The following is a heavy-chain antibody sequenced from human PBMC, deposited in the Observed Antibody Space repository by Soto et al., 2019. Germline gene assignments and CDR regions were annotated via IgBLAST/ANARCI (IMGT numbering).Heavy chain of an antibody. J-gene: IGHJ3*02. V-gene: IGHV3-13*01. CDR1: GCTFSSYD. CDR3: ARQTYYDFGGGYAFDI. CDR2: IGTAGDT. Sequence: QGGALRLSSAASGCTFSSYDMHWVRQATGRGVGWVSAIGTAGDTYYPGSVKGRFTISRENAKNSLYLQMNSLRAGDTAVYYCARQTYYDFGGGYAFDIWGQGTMVTVSS. D-gene: IGHD3-3*01.